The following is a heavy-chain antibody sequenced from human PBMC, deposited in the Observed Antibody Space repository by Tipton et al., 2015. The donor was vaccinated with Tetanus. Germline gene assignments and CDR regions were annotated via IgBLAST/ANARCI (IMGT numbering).Heavy chain of an antibody. CDR1: GFTFSDYS. Sequence: GSLRLSCAASGFTFSDYSMNWVRQAPGKGLEWVSSISGSSNYINYADSVKGRFTISRDDAKNSLFLQMNSLRVEDTAVYFCARVHVGLTEPCDYWGQGILVTVSS. CDR2: ISGSSNYI. J-gene: IGHJ4*02. V-gene: IGHV3-21*01. CDR3: ARVHVGLTEPCDY. D-gene: IGHD3-9*01.